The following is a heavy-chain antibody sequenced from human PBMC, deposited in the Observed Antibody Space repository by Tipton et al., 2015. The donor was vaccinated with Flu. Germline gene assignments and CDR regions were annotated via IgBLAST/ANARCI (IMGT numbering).Heavy chain of an antibody. CDR3: TRAPGRPCSANACPNWFDP. CDR2: IYYSGST. CDR1: GGSISSSAYY. V-gene: IGHV4-39*07. J-gene: IGHJ5*02. Sequence: TLSLTCTVSGGSISSSAYYWGWIRQTPGKGLEWIGNIYYSGSTFYNPSLKSRVTISVDTSKNQFSLKMSSVTAADTAVYYCTRAPGRPCSANACPNWFDPCGQGTLVTVSS. D-gene: IGHD2-15*01.